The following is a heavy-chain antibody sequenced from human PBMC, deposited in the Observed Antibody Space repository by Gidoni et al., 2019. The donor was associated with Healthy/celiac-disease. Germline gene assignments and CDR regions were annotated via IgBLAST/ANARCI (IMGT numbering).Heavy chain of an antibody. Sequence: EVQLVESGGGLVKPGGSLSLSCSASGFTFSSYSMIWVRQAPGKGLEWVSSISSSSSYIYYADSVKGRFTISRDNAKNSLYLQMNSLRAEDTAVYYCARDVSEYSSSSSDYWGQGTLVTVSS. J-gene: IGHJ4*02. CDR3: ARDVSEYSSSSSDY. CDR1: GFTFSSYS. CDR2: ISSSSSYI. V-gene: IGHV3-21*01. D-gene: IGHD6-6*01.